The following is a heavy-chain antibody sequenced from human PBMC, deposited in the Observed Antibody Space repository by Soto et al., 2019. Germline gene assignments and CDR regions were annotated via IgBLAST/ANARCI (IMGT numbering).Heavy chain of an antibody. V-gene: IGHV1-18*01. CDR3: ARDGRAFSIFGETMDV. CDR1: GYIFTNYA. D-gene: IGHD3-3*01. J-gene: IGHJ6*02. CDR2: ISAYNGDT. Sequence: VHLLQSGGEVKKPGASVKVSCKTSGYIFTNYAINWVRQAPGQGLEWMGWISAYNGDTKYAQRFQGRLTVTTDPSTTTAYMGLGRLRSDDTAVYYCARDGRAFSIFGETMDVWGQGTTVTVSS.